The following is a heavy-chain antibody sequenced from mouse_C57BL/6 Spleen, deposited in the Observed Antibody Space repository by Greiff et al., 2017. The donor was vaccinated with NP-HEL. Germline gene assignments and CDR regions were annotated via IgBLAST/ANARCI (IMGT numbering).Heavy chain of an antibody. V-gene: IGHV1-53*01. CDR2: INPSNGGT. CDR1: GYTFTSYW. Sequence: QVQLQQPGTELVKPGASVKLSCKASGYTFTSYWMHWVKQRPGQGLEWIGNINPSNGGTNYNEKFKSKATLTVDKSSSTAYMQLSSLISEDSAVVYCAREEDSSGYWFAYWGQGTLVTVSA. D-gene: IGHD3-2*02. CDR3: AREEDSSGYWFAY. J-gene: IGHJ3*01.